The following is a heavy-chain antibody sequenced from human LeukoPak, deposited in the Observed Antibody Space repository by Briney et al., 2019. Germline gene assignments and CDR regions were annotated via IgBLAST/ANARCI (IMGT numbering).Heavy chain of an antibody. Sequence: PGGSLRLSCAASGFAFSTFNMHWVRQAPGKGLEWVALISADESDKYYADSVKGRFTISRDNSRNTLYLQMNSLTTEDTAVYHCAEDLAGSYYGGGQRYYFDYWGQGTLVTVSS. D-gene: IGHD3-10*01. CDR3: AEDLAGSYYGGGQRYYFDY. J-gene: IGHJ4*02. V-gene: IGHV3-30*18. CDR2: ISADESDK. CDR1: GFAFSTFN.